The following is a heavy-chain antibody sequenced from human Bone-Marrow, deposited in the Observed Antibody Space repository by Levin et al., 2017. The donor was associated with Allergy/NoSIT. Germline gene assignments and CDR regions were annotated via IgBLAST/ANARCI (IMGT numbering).Heavy chain of an antibody. Sequence: KISCKASGYTFTDYKIYWVRQAPGQGLEWMGRIDPNTGDTDYAQKFQGRVTMTRDTSITTAYMELNSLRSDDTAIYYCTRQSSGMTTFFSWGQGTLVTVSS. CDR3: TRQSSGMTTFFS. CDR2: IDPNTGDT. J-gene: IGHJ4*02. D-gene: IGHD4-11*01. V-gene: IGHV1-2*06. CDR1: GYTFTDYK.